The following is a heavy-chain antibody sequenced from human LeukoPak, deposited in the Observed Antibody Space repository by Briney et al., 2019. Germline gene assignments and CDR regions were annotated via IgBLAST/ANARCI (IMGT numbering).Heavy chain of an antibody. CDR3: AREGIAAAGCYYYYGMDV. D-gene: IGHD6-13*01. V-gene: IGHV1-69*04. CDR1: GGTFSSYA. Sequence: ASVKVSCKASGGTFSSYAISWVRQAPGQGLEWMGRIITILGIASYAQKFQGRVTITADKSTSTAYMELSSLRSEDTAVYYCAREGIAAAGCYYYYGMDVWGQGTTVTVSS. J-gene: IGHJ6*02. CDR2: IITILGIA.